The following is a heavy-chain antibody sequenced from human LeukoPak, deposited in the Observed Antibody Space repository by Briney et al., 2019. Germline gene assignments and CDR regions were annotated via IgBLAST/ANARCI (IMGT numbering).Heavy chain of an antibody. CDR1: GFTFSDFY. CDR3: ARERTATDTSFQEY. CDR2: ISGSSSDT. J-gene: IGHJ4*01. D-gene: IGHD2-2*02. V-gene: IGHV3-11*05. Sequence: PGGSLRVSCAASGFTFSDFYMTWIRQAPGKGLEWVSFISGSSSDTNYAASVMGRFTISRDNAKSSLYLQMNSLRAEDTAVYYCARERTATDTSFQEYWGHGNPRTLSS.